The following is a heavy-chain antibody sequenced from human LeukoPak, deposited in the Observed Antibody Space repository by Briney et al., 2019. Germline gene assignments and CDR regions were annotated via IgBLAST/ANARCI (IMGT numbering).Heavy chain of an antibody. V-gene: IGHV4-61*02. CDR2: IYTSGST. D-gene: IGHD3-3*01. J-gene: IGHJ6*03. CDR1: GGSISSGSYY. Sequence: SETLSLTCTVSGGSISSGSYYWSWIRQPAGKGLEWIGRIYTSGSTNYNPSLKSRVTISVDTSKNQFSLKLSSVTAADTAVYYCARCGAGGDFYDFWSGYYTNYYYYMDVWGKGTTVTVSS. CDR3: ARCGAGGDFYDFWSGYYTNYYYYMDV.